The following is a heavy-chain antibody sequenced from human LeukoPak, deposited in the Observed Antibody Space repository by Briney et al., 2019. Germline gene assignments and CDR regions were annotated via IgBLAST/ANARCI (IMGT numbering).Heavy chain of an antibody. CDR1: GYRFTSHY. V-gene: IGHV1-2*02. CDR2: MHAGNGNT. CDR3: AREGSYCVGGDCYSFDF. D-gene: IGHD2-21*02. Sequence: ASVTVSCKASGYRFTSHYLHWVRQAPGQGPEWLGWMHAGNGNTRYPEKFDGRVTMTRDTSTNTAYMDLSSLRSDDTAVYYCAREGSYCVGGDCYSFDFWGQGTLVTV. J-gene: IGHJ4*02.